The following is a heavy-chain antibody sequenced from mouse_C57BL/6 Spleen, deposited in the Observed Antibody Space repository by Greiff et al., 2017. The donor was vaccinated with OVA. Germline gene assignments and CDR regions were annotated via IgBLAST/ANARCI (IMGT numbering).Heavy chain of an antibody. Sequence: EVKVVESGGGLVKPGGSLKLSCAASGFTFSSYAMSWVRQTPEKRLEWVATISDGGSYTYYPDNVKGRFTISRDNAKNNLYLQMSHLKSEDTAMYYCARAHITTVVAPFDYWGQGTTLTVSS. CDR3: ARAHITTVVAPFDY. V-gene: IGHV5-4*03. CDR1: GFTFSSYA. D-gene: IGHD1-1*01. J-gene: IGHJ2*01. CDR2: ISDGGSYT.